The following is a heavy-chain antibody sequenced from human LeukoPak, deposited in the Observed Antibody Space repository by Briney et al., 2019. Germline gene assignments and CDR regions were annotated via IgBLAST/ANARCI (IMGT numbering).Heavy chain of an antibody. J-gene: IGHJ6*03. CDR3: ARRSDDSSGCYIPYYYMDV. CDR1: GFTFDDFG. Sequence: GGPLRLSCAASGFTFDDFGMSWVRHAPGKGLEWVSGINWNGGSTGYADSVKSRFTISRDNAKNSLYLQMNSLRAEDTALYYCARRSDDSSGCYIPYYYMDVWGKGTTVTVSS. D-gene: IGHD3-22*01. CDR2: INWNGGST. V-gene: IGHV3-20*04.